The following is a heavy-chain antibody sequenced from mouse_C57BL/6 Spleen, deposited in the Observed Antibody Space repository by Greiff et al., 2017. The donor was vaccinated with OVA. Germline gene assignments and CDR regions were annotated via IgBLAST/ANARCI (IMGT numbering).Heavy chain of an antibody. CDR3: ARSRSYDYDEGFAY. CDR2: INPNNGGT. D-gene: IGHD2-4*01. CDR1: GYTFTDYN. J-gene: IGHJ3*01. Sequence: VQLQQSGPELVKPGASVKIPCKASGYTFTDYNMDWVKQSHGKRLEWIGDINPNNGGTIYNQKFKGKATLTVDKSSSTAYMELRSLTSEDTAVYYCARSRSYDYDEGFAYWGQGTLVTVSA. V-gene: IGHV1-18*01.